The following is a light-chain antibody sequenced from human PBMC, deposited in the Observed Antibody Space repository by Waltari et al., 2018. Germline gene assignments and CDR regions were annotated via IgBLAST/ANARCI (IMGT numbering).Light chain of an antibody. CDR2: AAS. J-gene: IGKJ3*01. Sequence: EIVMTQSPATLSVSPGEGVTLSCRASQTIANKLAWYQQKPGQAPRLLIYAASTRATGVPGRFSGGGSGTEFTLSISSLQSEDFAVYYCQQYFSWPPRVIFGLGTKVDMK. V-gene: IGKV3-15*01. CDR3: QQYFSWPPRVI. CDR1: QTIANK.